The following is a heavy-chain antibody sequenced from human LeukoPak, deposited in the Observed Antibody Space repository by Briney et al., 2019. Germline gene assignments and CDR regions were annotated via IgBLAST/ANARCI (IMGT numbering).Heavy chain of an antibody. V-gene: IGHV4-30-4*01. D-gene: IGHD3-10*01. CDR3: ARGLSPAWLWFGELPNWFDP. J-gene: IGHJ5*02. CDR1: GGSISSGDYY. Sequence: SQTLSLTCTVSGGSISSGDYYWSWIRQPPGKGLEWIGYIYYSGSTYYNPSLKSRVTISVDTSKNQFSLKLSSVTAADTAVYYCARGLSPAWLWFGELPNWFDPWGQGTLVTVSS. CDR2: IYYSGST.